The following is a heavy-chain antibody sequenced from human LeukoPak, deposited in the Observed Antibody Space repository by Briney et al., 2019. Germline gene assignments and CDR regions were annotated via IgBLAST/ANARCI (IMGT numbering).Heavy chain of an antibody. CDR1: GYTFTSYY. CDR2: INPSGGST. Sequence: ASVKVSCKASGYTFTSYYMHWVRQAPGQGLEWMGIINPSGGSTSYAQKFQGRVTMTRDTSTSTFYMELSSLRSEDTAVYYCASDYGDYYFDYWGQGTLVTVSS. J-gene: IGHJ4*02. D-gene: IGHD4-17*01. V-gene: IGHV1-46*01. CDR3: ASDYGDYYFDY.